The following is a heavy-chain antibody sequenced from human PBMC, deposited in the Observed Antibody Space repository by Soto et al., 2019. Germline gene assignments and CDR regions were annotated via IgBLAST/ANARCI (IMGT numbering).Heavy chain of an antibody. D-gene: IGHD3-10*01. Sequence: GGSLRLSCAASGFTVSSNYMSWVRQAPGKGLEWVSVIYSGGSTYYADSVKGRFTISRHNSKNTLYLQMNSLRAEDTAVYYWARSAERYYGSGSYPFDYWGQGTLVTVSS. CDR3: ARSAERYYGSGSYPFDY. CDR1: GFTVSSNY. J-gene: IGHJ4*02. CDR2: IYSGGST. V-gene: IGHV3-53*04.